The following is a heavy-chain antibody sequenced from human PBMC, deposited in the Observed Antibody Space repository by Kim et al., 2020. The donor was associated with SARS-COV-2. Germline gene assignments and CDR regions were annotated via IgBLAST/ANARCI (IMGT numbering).Heavy chain of an antibody. J-gene: IGHJ2*01. CDR1: GGSFSGYY. CDR2: INHSGST. Sequence: SETLSLTCAVYGGSFSGYYWSWIRQPPGKGLEWIGEINHSGSTNYNPSLKSRVTISVDTSKNQFSLKLSSVTAADMAVYYCATGYCSSTSCWYFDLWGRG. V-gene: IGHV4-34*01. CDR3: ATGYCSSTSCWYFDL. D-gene: IGHD2-2*01.